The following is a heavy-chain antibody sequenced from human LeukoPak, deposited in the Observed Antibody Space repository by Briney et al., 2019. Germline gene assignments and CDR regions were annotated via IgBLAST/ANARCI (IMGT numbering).Heavy chain of an antibody. J-gene: IGHJ4*02. CDR3: AKDKVPDGKWDIDY. V-gene: IGHV3-23*01. Sequence: GSLRLSCAASGFLFSTYTVNWVRQAPGQGLEWVAALAAASGTRYYANSVKGRFTISRDNSKNTVFLQMNGLRVEDTAVYYCAKDKVPDGKWDIDYWGQGTLVTVSS. D-gene: IGHD1-26*01. CDR1: GFLFSTYT. CDR2: LAAASGTR.